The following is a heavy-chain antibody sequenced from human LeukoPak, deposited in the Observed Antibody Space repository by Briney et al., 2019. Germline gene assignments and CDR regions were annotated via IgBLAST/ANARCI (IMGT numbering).Heavy chain of an antibody. CDR2: IYTSGST. J-gene: IGHJ6*02. D-gene: IGHD4-17*01. Sequence: SETLSLTCTVSGGSISSYYWSWIRQPAGKGPEWIGHIYTSGSTNYNPSLNSRVTMSVDTSKNQFSLKLSSVTAADTAVYYCARGGNDYGDYYYYGMDVWGQGTTVTVSS. CDR3: ARGGNDYGDYYYYGMDV. CDR1: GGSISSYY. V-gene: IGHV4-4*07.